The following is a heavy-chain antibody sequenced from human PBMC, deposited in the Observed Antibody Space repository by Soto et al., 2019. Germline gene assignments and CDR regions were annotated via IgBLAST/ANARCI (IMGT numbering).Heavy chain of an antibody. CDR3: ARVYSGSHYDWFDP. V-gene: IGHV3-33*01. CDR2: IWYDGSNK. CDR1: GFTFSSYG. J-gene: IGHJ5*02. D-gene: IGHD1-26*01. Sequence: PGGSLRLSCAASGFTFSSYGMHWVRQAPGKGLEWVAVIWYDGSNKYYADSVKGRFTISRDNSKNTLYLQMNSLRAEDTAVYYCARVYSGSHYDWFDPWGQGTLVTVSS.